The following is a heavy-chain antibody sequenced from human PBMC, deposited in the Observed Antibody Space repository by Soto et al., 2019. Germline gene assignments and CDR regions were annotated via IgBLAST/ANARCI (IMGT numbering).Heavy chain of an antibody. D-gene: IGHD6-19*01. Sequence: QVQLVQSGAEVKKPGASVNVSCKASGYSFCSDGVSWVRQAPGQGLEWMGWISVYNGNTHNAQKLEGRVTMTTDTATSTAYMELRSLRSNDTAVYYCVKDRHGSGWHPHYYGLDVWGQGTTVIVSS. V-gene: IGHV1-18*01. CDR3: VKDRHGSGWHPHYYGLDV. J-gene: IGHJ6*02. CDR1: GYSFCSDG. CDR2: ISVYNGNT.